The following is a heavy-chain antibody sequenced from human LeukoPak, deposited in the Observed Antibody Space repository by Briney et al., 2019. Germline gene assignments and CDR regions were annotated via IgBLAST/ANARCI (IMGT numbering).Heavy chain of an antibody. V-gene: IGHV3-48*01. D-gene: IGHD3-10*01. CDR3: SRDFAREFTIDY. CDR1: GFTFSNYN. J-gene: IGHJ4*02. CDR2: ISSSSNII. Sequence: GGSLRLSCAASGFTFSNYNMNWVRQPPGKGLQWVSYISSSSNIIYYADSVKGRFTISRDNAKNSLFLQMNSLRAEDTAVYYCSRDFAREFTIDYWGQGTLVTVSS.